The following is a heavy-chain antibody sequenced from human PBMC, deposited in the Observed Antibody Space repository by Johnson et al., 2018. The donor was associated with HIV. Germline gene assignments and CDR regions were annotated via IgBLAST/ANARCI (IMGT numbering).Heavy chain of an antibody. Sequence: VQLVESGGGVLRRGGSLRLSCEGFGFIFDDYDLSWVRQAPGKGLEWVSGINWNGVSTAYAASVKGRFTISRDNAKNTLYLQMNSLRSEDTAIYYCAKVGLGHRNGFDIWGQGTMVTVSS. J-gene: IGHJ3*02. V-gene: IGHV3-20*04. D-gene: IGHD2-15*01. CDR2: INWNGVST. CDR1: GFIFDDYD. CDR3: AKVGLGHRNGFDI.